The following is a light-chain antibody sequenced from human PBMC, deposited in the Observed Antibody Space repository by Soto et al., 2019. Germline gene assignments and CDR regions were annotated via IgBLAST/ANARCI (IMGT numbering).Light chain of an antibody. Sequence: DIQMTQSPSSLSASVGDRVTITCRASENIRSYLNWYLHKPGKAPKLLIYGASTLQSGVPSRFSGSGSGTHFTLTISNLQPEDCATYFCQQSYNSPPTLGLGTKVDIK. CDR1: ENIRSY. CDR3: QQSYNSPPT. V-gene: IGKV1-39*01. J-gene: IGKJ1*01. CDR2: GAS.